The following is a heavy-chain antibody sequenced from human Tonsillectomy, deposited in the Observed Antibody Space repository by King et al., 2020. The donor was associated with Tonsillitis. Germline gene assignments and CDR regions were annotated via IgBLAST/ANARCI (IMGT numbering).Heavy chain of an antibody. V-gene: IGHV4-34*01. J-gene: IGHJ6*03. CDR2: INHSGST. D-gene: IGHD2-2*01. CDR3: ARGRLVVPAPTQFDYYYMDV. Sequence: VQLQQWGAGLLKPSETLSLTCAVYGGSFSGYYWSWIRQPPGKGLEWIGEINHSGSTNYNPSLKSRVTISVDTSKNQFSLKLSSVTAADTAVYYCARGRLVVPAPTQFDYYYMDVWGKGTTVTVSS. CDR1: GGSFSGYY.